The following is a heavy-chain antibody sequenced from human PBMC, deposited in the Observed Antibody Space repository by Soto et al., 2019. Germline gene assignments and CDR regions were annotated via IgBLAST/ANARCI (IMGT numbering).Heavy chain of an antibody. J-gene: IGHJ6*02. CDR2: ISGSGGST. CDR1: GFTFSRYA. Sequence: GGSLRLSCAASGFTFSRYAMSWVRQAPGKGLEWVSAISGSGGSTYYADSVKGRFTISRDNSKNTLYLQMNSLRAEDTAVYYCAKEPDFWSGSYYYYYGMDVWGQGTTVTVSS. CDR3: AKEPDFWSGSYYYYYGMDV. D-gene: IGHD3-3*01. V-gene: IGHV3-23*01.